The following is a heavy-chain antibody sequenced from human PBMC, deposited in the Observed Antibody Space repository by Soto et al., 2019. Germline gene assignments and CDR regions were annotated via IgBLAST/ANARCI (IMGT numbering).Heavy chain of an antibody. CDR2: ISYDGSNK. CDR3: AKDNRLAADY. V-gene: IGHV3-30*18. CDR1: GFTFSSYG. Sequence: GGSLRLSCAAPGFTFSSYGMHWVRQAPGKGLEWVAVISYDGSNKYYADSVKGRFTISRDNSKNTLYLQMNSLRAEDTAVYYCAKDNRLAADYWGQGTLVTVSS. D-gene: IGHD6-13*01. J-gene: IGHJ4*02.